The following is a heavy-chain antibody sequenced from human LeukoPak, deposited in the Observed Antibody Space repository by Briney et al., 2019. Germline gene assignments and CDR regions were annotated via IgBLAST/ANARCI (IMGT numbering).Heavy chain of an antibody. D-gene: IGHD4-17*01. CDR1: GFTFSSYA. J-gene: IGHJ6*02. CDR2: ISWNSGSI. Sequence: GGSLRLSCAASGFTFSSYAMHWVRQAPGKGLEWVSGISWNSGSIGYADSVKGRFTISRDNAKNSLYLQMNSLRAEDTALYYCAKGLHTVTTLSGMDVWGQGTTVTVSS. CDR3: AKGLHTVTTLSGMDV. V-gene: IGHV3-9*01.